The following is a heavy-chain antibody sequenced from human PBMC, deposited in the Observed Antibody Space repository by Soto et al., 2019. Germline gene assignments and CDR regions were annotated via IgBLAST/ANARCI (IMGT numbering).Heavy chain of an antibody. D-gene: IGHD3-10*01. CDR2: IDAGNGYT. CDR3: TAWFGEFFYTMDV. V-gene: IGHV1-3*01. CDR1: GYTFTTYP. Sequence: QVQLVQSGAEVKKPGASVRVSCKASGYTFTTYPIHWVRQAPRQGLEWMGWIDAGNGYTKSSQRFQGRLTITRDTSATTAYMELSSLRSEDTAVYYCTAWFGEFFYTMDVWGQGTTVTVSS. J-gene: IGHJ6*02.